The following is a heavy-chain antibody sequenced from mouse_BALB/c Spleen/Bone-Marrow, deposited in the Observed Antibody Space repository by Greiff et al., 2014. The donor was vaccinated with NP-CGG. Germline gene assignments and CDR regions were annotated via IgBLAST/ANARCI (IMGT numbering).Heavy chain of an antibody. V-gene: IGHV1S130*01. Sequence: VQLQQSGSVLVRPGTSVNLSCKASGFTFTSSWMHWAKQRPGQGLEWIGDIHPNSGNTYYNEKFKGKATLTVDSSSSTAYVDLSSLTSEDSAVYFCARSCRFWYFDVWGAGTTVTVSS. D-gene: IGHD2-14*01. CDR3: ARSCRFWYFDV. CDR2: IHPNSGNT. J-gene: IGHJ1*01. CDR1: GFTFTSSW.